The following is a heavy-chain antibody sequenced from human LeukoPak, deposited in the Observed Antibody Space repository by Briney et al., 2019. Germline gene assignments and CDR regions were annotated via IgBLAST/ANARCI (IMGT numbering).Heavy chain of an antibody. CDR1: GGTFSSYA. V-gene: IGHV1-69*04. Sequence: ASVKVSCKASGGTFSSYAISWVRQAPGQGLEWMGRIIPILGIANYAQKCQGRVTITADKSTSTAYMELSSLRSEDTAVYYCARGGPYYYDSSGYSSFDYWGQGTLVTVSS. J-gene: IGHJ4*02. D-gene: IGHD3-22*01. CDR2: IIPILGIA. CDR3: ARGGPYYYDSSGYSSFDY.